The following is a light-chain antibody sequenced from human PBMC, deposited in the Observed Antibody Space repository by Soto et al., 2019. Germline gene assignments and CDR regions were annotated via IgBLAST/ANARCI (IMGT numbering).Light chain of an antibody. CDR1: QSVSSN. CDR2: GAS. CDR3: QQYHNWWT. V-gene: IGKV3-15*01. J-gene: IGKJ1*01. Sequence: EIVITQSPATLSVSPGERATLSCRASQSVSSNLVWYQQKPGQAPRLLIYGASTRVTGIPARLSGSGSGTEFTLTIRSLQSEDFAVYYCQQYHNWWTFGQGTKVDIK.